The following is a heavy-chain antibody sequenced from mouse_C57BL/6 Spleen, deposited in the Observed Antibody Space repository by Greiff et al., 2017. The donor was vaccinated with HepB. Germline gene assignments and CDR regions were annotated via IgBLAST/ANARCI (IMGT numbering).Heavy chain of an antibody. D-gene: IGHD1-1*01. V-gene: IGHV1-81*01. CDR2: IYPRSGNT. Sequence: VKLMESGAELARPGASVKLSCKASGYTFTSYGISWVKQRTGQGLEWIGEIYPRSGNTYYNEKFKGKATLTADKSSSTAYMELRSLTSEDSAVYFCARRTTVVPTGAMDYWGQGTSVTVSS. CDR3: ARRTTVVPTGAMDY. J-gene: IGHJ4*01. CDR1: GYTFTSYG.